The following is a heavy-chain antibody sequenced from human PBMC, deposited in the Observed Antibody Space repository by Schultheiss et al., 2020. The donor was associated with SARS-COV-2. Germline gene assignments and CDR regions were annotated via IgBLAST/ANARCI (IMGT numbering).Heavy chain of an antibody. Sequence: SVKVSCKASGYTFTGYYMHWVRQAPGQGLEWMGGIIPIFGTANYAQKFQGRVTITADESTSTAYMELSSLRSEDTAVYYCARGEVAQRWYYGMDVWGQGTTVTVSS. D-gene: IGHD5-12*01. CDR1: GYTFTGYY. V-gene: IGHV1-69*13. J-gene: IGHJ6*02. CDR2: IIPIFGTA. CDR3: ARGEVAQRWYYGMDV.